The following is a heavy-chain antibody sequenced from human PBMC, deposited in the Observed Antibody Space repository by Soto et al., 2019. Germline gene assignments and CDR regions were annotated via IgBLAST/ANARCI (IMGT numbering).Heavy chain of an antibody. CDR1: GGTFSSYT. CDR2: IIPILGIA. D-gene: IGHD1-26*01. V-gene: IGHV1-69*02. CDR3: ARGAMPVYYMDV. J-gene: IGHJ6*03. Sequence: SVKVSCKASGGTFSSYTISWVRQAPGQGLEWMGRIIPILGIANYAQKFQGRVTITADKSTSTAYMELSSPRSEDTAVYYCARGAMPVYYMDVWGKGTTVTVSS.